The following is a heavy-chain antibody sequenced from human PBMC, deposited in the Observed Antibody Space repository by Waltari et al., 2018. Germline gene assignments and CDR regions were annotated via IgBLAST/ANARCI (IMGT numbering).Heavy chain of an antibody. Sequence: EMQLVESGGGWVQPGRSLTLSCEASGFSFEDYAMHWVRQPPGEGVEWVAGIRWSSGNVGYAEAVKGRFSVSRDNAKNSLYLQMDSLRPEDAALYFCAKDLAEDYNGVAAYYGMDVWGQGTTVIGS. CDR3: AKDLAEDYNGVAAYYGMDV. CDR2: IRWSSGNV. D-gene: IGHD2-8*01. CDR1: GFSFEDYA. J-gene: IGHJ6*02. V-gene: IGHV3-9*01.